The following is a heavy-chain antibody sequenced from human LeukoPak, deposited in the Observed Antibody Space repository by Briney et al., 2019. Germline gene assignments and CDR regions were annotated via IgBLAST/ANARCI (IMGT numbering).Heavy chain of an antibody. J-gene: IGHJ4*02. CDR2: IIYSGGAT. CDR3: AKDGLYYDGSEHVYYFDS. Sequence: PGRSLRLSCAASGFTFSRSAMTWVRQGPGTGLEFVASIIYSGGATYYADSVKGRFTISGDNSKNTLYLQMNSLRAEDTALYYCAKDGLYYDGSEHVYYFDSWGQGTLVTVSS. CDR1: GFTFSRSA. V-gene: IGHV3-23*01. D-gene: IGHD3-22*01.